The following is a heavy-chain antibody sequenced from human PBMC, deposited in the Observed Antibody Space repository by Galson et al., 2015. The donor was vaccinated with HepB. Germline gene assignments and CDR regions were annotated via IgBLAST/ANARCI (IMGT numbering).Heavy chain of an antibody. D-gene: IGHD2-2*02. Sequence: SLRLSCAASEFTLSDYYMDWVRQAPGHGLEWVGRSRNTLYSHTTEYAASVKGRFIISRDGSWNSVYLQMNSLKIDDTAVYYCTRGYCSNSNCYIGDFWGQGTLVTVSS. CDR2: SRNTLYSHTT. CDR1: EFTLSDYY. V-gene: IGHV3-72*01. J-gene: IGHJ4*02. CDR3: TRGYCSNSNCYIGDF.